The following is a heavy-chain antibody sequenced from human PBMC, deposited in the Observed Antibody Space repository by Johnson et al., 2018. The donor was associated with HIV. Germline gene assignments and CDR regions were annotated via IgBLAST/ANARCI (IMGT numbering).Heavy chain of an antibody. V-gene: IGHV3-9*01. J-gene: IGHJ3*02. CDR3: ASLGGSYSLDI. CDR1: GFTFDDYA. D-gene: IGHD1-26*01. Sequence: VHLVESGGGLVKPGRSLRLSCAASGFTFDDYAMHWVRQAPGKGLEWVSGISWNSGSIGYADSVKGRFTISRDNAKNSLYLQMNSLRAEDTAVYYCASLGGSYSLDIWGQGTMVTVSS. CDR2: ISWNSGSI.